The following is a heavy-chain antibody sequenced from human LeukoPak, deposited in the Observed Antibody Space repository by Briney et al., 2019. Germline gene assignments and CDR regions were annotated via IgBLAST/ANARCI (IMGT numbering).Heavy chain of an antibody. J-gene: IGHJ3*01. Sequence: ETLSLTCTVSGGSISSYYWSWVRQAPGKGLEWVANIKQDGSEKYYVDSVKGRFTISRDNAKNSLYLQMNSLRAEDTAVYYCARAITLWGQGTMVTVSS. CDR1: GGSISSYY. CDR2: IKQDGSEK. D-gene: IGHD5-24*01. V-gene: IGHV3-7*01. CDR3: ARAITL.